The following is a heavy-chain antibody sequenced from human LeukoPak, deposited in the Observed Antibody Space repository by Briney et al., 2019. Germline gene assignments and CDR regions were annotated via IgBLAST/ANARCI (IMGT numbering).Heavy chain of an antibody. Sequence: ASVKVSCKASGYTFTGYYMHWVRQAPGQGLEWMGWINPNSGGTNYAQKFQGRVTMTRDTSISTAYMELSRLRSDDTAVYYCATPSPAVVPAATLGYYYYMDVWGKGPRSPSP. J-gene: IGHJ6*03. D-gene: IGHD2-2*01. CDR2: INPNSGGT. CDR3: ATPSPAVVPAATLGYYYYMDV. V-gene: IGHV1-2*02. CDR1: GYTFTGYY.